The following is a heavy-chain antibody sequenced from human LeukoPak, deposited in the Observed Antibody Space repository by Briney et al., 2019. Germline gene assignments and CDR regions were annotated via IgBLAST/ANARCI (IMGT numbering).Heavy chain of an antibody. CDR3: AKDGKLGGWTGYFDF. CDR1: GFTFSSYG. Sequence: GGSLRLSCAASGFTFSSYGMHWVRQAPGKGLEWVAFIRYDGSNKYYADSVKGRFTISRDNSKNTLYLQMNSLRAEDTAVYYCAKDGKLGGWTGYFDFWGQGTLVTVSS. V-gene: IGHV3-30*02. J-gene: IGHJ4*02. CDR2: IRYDGSNK. D-gene: IGHD6-19*01.